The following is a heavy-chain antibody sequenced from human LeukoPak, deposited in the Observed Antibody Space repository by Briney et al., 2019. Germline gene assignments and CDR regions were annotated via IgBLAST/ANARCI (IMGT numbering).Heavy chain of an antibody. CDR2: INYSGST. Sequence: SGTLSLTCAVSGGSISRSNYYWGWIRQPPGKGLEWIGSINYSGSTYYNPSPKSRVTISVDTSKNQFSLKLSSVTAADTAVYYCARQTTSTNFEYWGQGTLVTVSS. CDR1: GGSISRSNYY. CDR3: ARQTTSTNFEY. D-gene: IGHD1-1*01. J-gene: IGHJ4*02. V-gene: IGHV4-39*01.